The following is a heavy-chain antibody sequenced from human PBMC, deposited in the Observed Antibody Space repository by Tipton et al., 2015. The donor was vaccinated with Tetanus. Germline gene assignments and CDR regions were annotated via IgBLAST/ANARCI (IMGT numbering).Heavy chain of an antibody. Sequence: TLSLTCTVSGGSISSGGYYWSWIRQHPGKGLEWIGDIYYSGSTYYNPPLKSRVSISVDTSKNQFSLKLNSVTAADTAVYYCARDQARGARGWNYFDYWGQGTLVTVFS. CDR2: IYYSGST. CDR1: GGSISSGGYY. CDR3: ARDQARGARGWNYFDY. V-gene: IGHV4-31*03. J-gene: IGHJ4*02. D-gene: IGHD1-26*01.